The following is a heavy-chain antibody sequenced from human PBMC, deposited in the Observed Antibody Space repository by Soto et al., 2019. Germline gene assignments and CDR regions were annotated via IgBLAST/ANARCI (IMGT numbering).Heavy chain of an antibody. CDR3: ARRGIAVAGLY. CDR1: GGSISSSSYY. V-gene: IGHV4-39*01. CDR2: IYYSGST. J-gene: IGHJ4*02. D-gene: IGHD6-19*01. Sequence: QLQLQESGPGLVKPSETLSLTCTVSGGSISSSSYYWGWIRQPPGKGLEWIGSIYYSGSTYYNPSLRRRVTISVDTSKNQFSLKLSSVTAADTAVYYCARRGIAVAGLYWGQGTLVTVSS.